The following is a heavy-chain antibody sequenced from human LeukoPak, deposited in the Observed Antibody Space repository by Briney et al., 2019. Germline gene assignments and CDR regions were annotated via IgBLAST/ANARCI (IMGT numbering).Heavy chain of an antibody. D-gene: IGHD2-15*01. J-gene: IGHJ5*02. CDR3: ARSGYCSGGSCYGYWFDP. V-gene: IGHV4-39*01. Sequence: SETLSLTCTVSGGSISSRDYYWAWIRQPPGKGLEWIGSIYYSGNTYSNPSLKSRVTISGDTSKNQFSLKLSSVTAADTAVYYCARSGYCSGGSCYGYWFDPWGQGTLVTVSS. CDR2: IYYSGNT. CDR1: GGSISSRDYY.